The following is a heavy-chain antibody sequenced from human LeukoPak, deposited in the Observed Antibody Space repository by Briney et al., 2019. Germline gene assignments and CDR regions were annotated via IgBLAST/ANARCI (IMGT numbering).Heavy chain of an antibody. V-gene: IGHV3-23*01. CDR2: ISGSGGST. J-gene: IGHJ5*02. D-gene: IGHD2-2*02. CDR1: GFTFSSYA. Sequence: GGSLRLSCAASGFTFSSYAMSWVRQAPGKGLEWVSAISGSGGSTYYADSVKGRFTISRDNSKNTLYLQMNSLRAEDTAVYYCAKDLLGIVVVPAAINWFDPWGQGTLVTVPS. CDR3: AKDLLGIVVVPAAINWFDP.